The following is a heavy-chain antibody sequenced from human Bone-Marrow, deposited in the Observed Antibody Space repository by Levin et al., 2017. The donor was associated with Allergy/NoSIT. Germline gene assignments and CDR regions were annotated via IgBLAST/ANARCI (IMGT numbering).Heavy chain of an antibody. CDR2: ITSSGDGT. J-gene: IGHJ4*02. CDR1: GFTFRHYT. D-gene: IGHD3-22*01. V-gene: IGHV3-48*02. CDR3: ARDRESGYYDSSGYSGDD. Sequence: GGSLRLSCAASGFTFRHYTMNWVRQAPGKGLEWVSCITSSGDGTYYADSVKGRFTISRDNAKNSLYLQLNRLRDEDTAMYYCARDRESGYYDSSGYSGDDWGQGTLVTVSS.